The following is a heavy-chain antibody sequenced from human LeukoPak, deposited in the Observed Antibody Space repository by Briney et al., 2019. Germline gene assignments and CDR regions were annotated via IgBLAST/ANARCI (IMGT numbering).Heavy chain of an antibody. Sequence: PGGSLRLSCAASGFTFSSYAMSWVRQAPGKGLEWVSAISGSGGSTYYADSVKGRFTISRDNSKNTLYLQMNSLRAEDTAVYYCAKTPRRGSSSSGPTLLDYWGQGTLVTVSS. V-gene: IGHV3-23*01. CDR1: GFTFSSYA. J-gene: IGHJ4*02. CDR3: AKTPRRGSSSSGPTLLDY. D-gene: IGHD6-6*01. CDR2: ISGSGGST.